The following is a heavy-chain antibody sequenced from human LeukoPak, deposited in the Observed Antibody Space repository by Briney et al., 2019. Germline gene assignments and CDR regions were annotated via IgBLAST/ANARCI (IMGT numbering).Heavy chain of an antibody. CDR1: GFTFDDYA. Sequence: AGGSLRLSCAASGFTFDDYAMHWVRQAPGKGLEWVSLISGDGGSTYYVDSVKGGFTISGDNAKNSVWLQMNSLRAEDTAVYYCARQYCSSRSCYTDAFDIWGQGTMVTVSS. V-gene: IGHV3-43*02. J-gene: IGHJ3*02. CDR3: ARQYCSSRSCYTDAFDI. D-gene: IGHD2-2*02. CDR2: ISGDGGST.